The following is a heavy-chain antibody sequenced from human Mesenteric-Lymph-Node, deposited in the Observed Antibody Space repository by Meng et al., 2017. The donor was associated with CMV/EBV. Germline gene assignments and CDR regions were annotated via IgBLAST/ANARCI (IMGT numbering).Heavy chain of an antibody. CDR1: GFTFEDYG. D-gene: IGHD6-19*01. CDR3: GKDSHSSGWYVDF. J-gene: IGHJ4*02. V-gene: IGHV3-20*04. Sequence: GESLKISCAVSGFTFEDYGMSWVRQVPGKGLQWVSGMNWNGATLGYADSVKGRFTISRDNSKSTLYLQMNSPRPGDSAVYYCGKDSHSSGWYVDFWGQGTLVTVSS. CDR2: MNWNGATL.